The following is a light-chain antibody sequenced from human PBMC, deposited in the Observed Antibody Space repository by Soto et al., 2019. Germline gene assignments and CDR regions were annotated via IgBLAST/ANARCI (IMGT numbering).Light chain of an antibody. CDR3: QQYNNWPPWT. CDR1: QSVSTN. J-gene: IGKJ1*01. Sequence: EIVMTQSPATLSVSPGERATLYCRASQSVSTNLAWYQQKPGQAPRLLIYGASTRATGIPARFSGSGSGTEFTLTISSLQSEDFAVYHCQQYNNWPPWTFGQGTKVEIK. CDR2: GAS. V-gene: IGKV3-15*01.